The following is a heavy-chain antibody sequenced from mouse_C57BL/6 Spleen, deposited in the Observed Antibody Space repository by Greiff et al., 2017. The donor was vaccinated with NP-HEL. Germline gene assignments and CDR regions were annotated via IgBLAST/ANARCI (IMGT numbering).Heavy chain of an antibody. V-gene: IGHV1-50*01. CDR3: ARLNHYASYYFDY. Sequence: VQLQQPGAELVKPGASVKLSCKASGYTFTSYWMQWVKQRPGQGLEWIGEIDPSDRYTNYNQKFKGKAKLTVDISASTAYMQLSSLTSEDSAVYYCARLNHYASYYFDYWGQGTTLTVSS. CDR2: IDPSDRYT. CDR1: GYTFTSYW. J-gene: IGHJ2*01. D-gene: IGHD1-1*02.